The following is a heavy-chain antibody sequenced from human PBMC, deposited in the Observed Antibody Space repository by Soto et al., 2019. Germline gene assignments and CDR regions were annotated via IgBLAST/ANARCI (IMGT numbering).Heavy chain of an antibody. J-gene: IGHJ4*02. Sequence: QVQLVESGGGVVQPGRSLRLSCAASGFTFSNHGMHWVRQAPGKRLEWVAVIWTDGNSKYYGDSVRGRFNISRDNYKNTLDLQMVSLRAEDTAVYYCARDIIGESSGWIDHWGQGTLVTVSS. CDR2: IWTDGNSK. CDR3: ARDIIGESSGWIDH. D-gene: IGHD6-19*01. CDR1: GFTFSNHG. V-gene: IGHV3-33*01.